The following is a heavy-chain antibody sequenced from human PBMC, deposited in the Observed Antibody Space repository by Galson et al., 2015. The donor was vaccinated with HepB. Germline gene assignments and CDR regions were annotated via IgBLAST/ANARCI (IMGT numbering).Heavy chain of an antibody. J-gene: IGHJ4*02. D-gene: IGHD6-13*01. CDR1: GFTFSSYA. V-gene: IGHV3-23*01. CDR2: ISGSGGST. Sequence: SLRLSCAASGFTFSSYAMSWVRQAPGKGLEWVSAISGSGGSTYYADSVKGRFTISRDNSKNTLYLQMNSLRAEDTAVYYCARSSERGQQLSSWYFDYWGQGTLVTVSS. CDR3: ARSSERGQQLSSWYFDY.